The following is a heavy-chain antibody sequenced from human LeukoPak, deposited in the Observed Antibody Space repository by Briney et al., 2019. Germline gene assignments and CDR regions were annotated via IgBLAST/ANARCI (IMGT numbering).Heavy chain of an antibody. CDR3: AKETHRYCSSTSCYGNVDC. CDR2: ISGSGGST. J-gene: IGHJ4*02. V-gene: IGHV3-23*01. D-gene: IGHD2-2*01. Sequence: PGGSLRLSCAASGFTFSSYAMSWVRQAPGKGLEWVSAISGSGGSTYYADSVKGRFTISRDNSKNTLYLQMNSLRAEDTAVYYCAKETHRYCSSTSCYGNVDCWGQGTLVTVSS. CDR1: GFTFSSYA.